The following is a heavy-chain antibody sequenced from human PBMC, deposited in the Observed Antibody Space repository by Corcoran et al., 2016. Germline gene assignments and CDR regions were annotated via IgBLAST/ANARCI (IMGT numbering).Heavy chain of an antibody. CDR2: INHSGST. CDR1: GGSFSGYY. Sequence: QVQLQQWGAGLLKPSETLSLTCAVYGGSFSGYYWSWIRQPPGKGLEWIGEINHSGSTNYNPSLKSRVTISVDTSKNQFSRKLSSVTAADTAVYYCARGILEGWFDPWGQGTLVTVAS. D-gene: IGHD2-21*01. CDR3: ARGILEGWFDP. J-gene: IGHJ5*02. V-gene: IGHV4-34*01.